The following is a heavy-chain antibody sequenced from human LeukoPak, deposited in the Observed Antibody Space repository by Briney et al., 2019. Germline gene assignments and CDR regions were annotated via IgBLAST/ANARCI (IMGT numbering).Heavy chain of an antibody. V-gene: IGHV4-59*01. D-gene: IGHD2-2*01. CDR3: ARDASRGYCSSTSCYLGWFDP. Sequence: SETLSLTCTASGGSISSYYWSWIRQPPGKGLEWIGYIYYSGSTNYNPSLKSRVTISVDTSKNQFSLKLSSVTAADTAVYYCARDASRGYCSSTSCYLGWFDPWGQGTLVTVSS. J-gene: IGHJ5*02. CDR2: IYYSGST. CDR1: GGSISSYY.